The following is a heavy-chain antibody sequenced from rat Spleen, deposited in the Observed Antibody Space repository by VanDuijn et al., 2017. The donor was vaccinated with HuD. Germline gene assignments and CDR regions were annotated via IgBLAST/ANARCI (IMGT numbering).Heavy chain of an antibody. V-gene: IGHV5-20*01. CDR1: GFTFSNYD. CDR3: TTLWQLYLRGYVMDV. CDR2: ISYDGSST. J-gene: IGHJ4*01. Sequence: EVQLVESGGGLVQPGRSMKLSCAASGFTFSNYDMAWVRQAPTKGLEWVASISYDGSSTYYRDSVKGRFTISRDNAKSTLYLQMDSLRSEDTATYYCTTLWQLYLRGYVMDVWGQGASVTVSS. D-gene: IGHD1-2*01.